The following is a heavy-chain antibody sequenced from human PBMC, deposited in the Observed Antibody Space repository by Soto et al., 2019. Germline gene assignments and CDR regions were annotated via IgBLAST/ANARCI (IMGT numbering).Heavy chain of an antibody. D-gene: IGHD3-22*01. CDR1: GGSISSGGYS. Sequence: PSETLSLTCAVSGGSISSGGYSWSWIRQPPGKGLEWIGYIYHSGSTYYNPSLKSRVTISVDRSKNQFSLKLSSVTAADTAVYYCARENDSSGYYSFDYRGQGTLVTVSS. CDR2: IYHSGST. CDR3: ARENDSSGYYSFDY. J-gene: IGHJ4*02. V-gene: IGHV4-30-2*01.